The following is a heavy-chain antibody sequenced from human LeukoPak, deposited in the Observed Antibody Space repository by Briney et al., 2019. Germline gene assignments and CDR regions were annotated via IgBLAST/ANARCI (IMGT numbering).Heavy chain of an antibody. CDR3: AKDLGYSTSWPYAEYFQH. CDR2: ISASGGST. Sequence: PGGSLRLSCAASGFTFNSYVMNWVRQAPGKWLEWVSCISASGGSTHYADSVKGRFTISRDNSKNTLYLQMNSLRAEDTALYYCAKDLGYSTSWPYAEYFQHWGQGTLVTVSS. CDR1: GFTFNSYV. D-gene: IGHD6-13*01. V-gene: IGHV3-23*01. J-gene: IGHJ1*01.